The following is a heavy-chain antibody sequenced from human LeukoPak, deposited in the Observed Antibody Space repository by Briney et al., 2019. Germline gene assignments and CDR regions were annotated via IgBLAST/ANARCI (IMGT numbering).Heavy chain of an antibody. CDR2: SSGSCGGT. V-gene: IGHV3-23*01. CDR1: GVTFSSDA. CDR3: AKDLSHDEDPENWFDP. Sequence: GGSLRLSCAASGVTFSSDAMSWVRQAPGKGLEWVWASSGSCGGTYYADSVKGRFTISRDNSKNTLYLQMNSLRGEDTAVYYCAKDLSHDEDPENWFDPWGQGTLVTVSS. D-gene: IGHD1-14*01. J-gene: IGHJ5*02.